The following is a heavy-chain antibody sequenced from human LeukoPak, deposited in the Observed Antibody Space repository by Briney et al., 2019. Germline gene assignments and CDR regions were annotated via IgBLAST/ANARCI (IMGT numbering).Heavy chain of an antibody. J-gene: IGHJ4*02. Sequence: PGRSLRLSCAASGFTFSSYGMHWVRQAPGKGLEWVAVISYDGSNKYYADSVKGRFTISRDNSKNTLYLQMNSLRAEDTAVYYCAKGRYSSSLYYFDYWGQGTLVTFST. D-gene: IGHD6-13*01. CDR2: ISYDGSNK. CDR1: GFTFSSYG. V-gene: IGHV3-30*18. CDR3: AKGRYSSSLYYFDY.